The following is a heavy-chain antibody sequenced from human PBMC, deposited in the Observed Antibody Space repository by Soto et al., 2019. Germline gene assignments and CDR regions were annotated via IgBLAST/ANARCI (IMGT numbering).Heavy chain of an antibody. D-gene: IGHD2-21*02. J-gene: IGHJ5*02. CDR1: GGSISSVNYY. V-gene: IGHV4-30-4*01. CDR3: ARAMVVTQNWFDP. CDR2: IYYSGST. Sequence: QVQLQESGPGLVKPSQTLSLTCTVSGGSISSVNYYWSWIRQPPGKGLELIGYIYYSGSTYYNPSLSSRVTISVDTSRNQFSLNLSSVTAADTAVYYCARAMVVTQNWFDPWGQGTLVTVSS.